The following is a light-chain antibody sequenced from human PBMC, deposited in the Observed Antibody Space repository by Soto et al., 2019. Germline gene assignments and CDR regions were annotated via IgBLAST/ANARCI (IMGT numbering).Light chain of an antibody. CDR3: SSYTGRRTQVV. Sequence: QSALTQPASVSGSPGQSITISCTGTSSDVGGFNYVSWYHQHPGKAPKLMIFDVSNRPTGFSDRFSGSKSGNTASLIISGLQAEDGDDYYCSSYTGRRTQVVFGGGTKLAV. CDR2: DVS. V-gene: IGLV2-14*03. J-gene: IGLJ3*02. CDR1: SSDVGGFNY.